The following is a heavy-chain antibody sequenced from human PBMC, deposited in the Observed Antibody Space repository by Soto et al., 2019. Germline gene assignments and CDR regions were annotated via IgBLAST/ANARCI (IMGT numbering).Heavy chain of an antibody. V-gene: IGHV3-21*01. CDR3: ARDLYSSSARYFDY. CDR2: ISSSSSYI. CDR1: GVTFSSYS. J-gene: IGHJ4*02. Sequence: GGSLRLSCAASGVTFSSYSMNGVRQAPGKGLEWVSSISSSSSYIYYADSVKGRFTISRDNAKNSLYLQMNSLRAEDTAVYYCARDLYSSSARYFDYWGQGTLVTVSS. D-gene: IGHD6-6*01.